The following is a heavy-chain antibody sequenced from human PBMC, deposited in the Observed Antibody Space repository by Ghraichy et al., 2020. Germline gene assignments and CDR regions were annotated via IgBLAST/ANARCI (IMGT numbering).Heavy chain of an antibody. CDR2: ISGSGGST. CDR3: AKGLGYSYGSHGTNWNYGMDV. CDR1: GVTFSSYA. Sequence: GGSLRLSCAVSGVTFSSYAMSWVRQAPGKGLEWVSAISGSGGSTYYADSVKGRFTISRDKSKNTLYLQMNSLRVEDTAVYYCAKGLGYSYGSHGTNWNYGMDVWGQGTTVTVSS. V-gene: IGHV3-23*01. J-gene: IGHJ6*02. D-gene: IGHD5-18*01.